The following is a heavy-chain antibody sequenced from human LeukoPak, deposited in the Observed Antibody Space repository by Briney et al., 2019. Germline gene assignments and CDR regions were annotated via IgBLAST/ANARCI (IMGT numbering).Heavy chain of an antibody. V-gene: IGHV3-21*05. CDR2: ISSSGSDI. D-gene: IGHD4-23*01. Sequence: GGSLRLSCTASGFSFSIYALSWVRQAPGKGPEWVSYISSSGSDIYYADSVKGRFTISRDNAKNSLYLHMNSLRAEDTAVYYCARDYGGSSPFDYWGQGTLVTVSS. CDR3: ARDYGGSSPFDY. J-gene: IGHJ4*02. CDR1: GFSFSIYA.